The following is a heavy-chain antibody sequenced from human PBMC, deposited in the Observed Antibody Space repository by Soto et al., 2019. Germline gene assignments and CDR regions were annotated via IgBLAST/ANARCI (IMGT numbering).Heavy chain of an antibody. CDR3: ARDNEYSSSSVVGGIDY. V-gene: IGHV4-30-4*01. CDR2: IYYSGST. D-gene: IGHD6-6*01. Sequence: SETLSLTCTVSGGSISSGDYYWSWIRQPPGKGLEWIGYIYYSGSTYYNPSLKSRVTISVDTSKNQFSLKLSSVTAADTAVYYCARDNEYSSSSVVGGIDYWGQGTLVTVSS. CDR1: GGSISSGDYY. J-gene: IGHJ4*02.